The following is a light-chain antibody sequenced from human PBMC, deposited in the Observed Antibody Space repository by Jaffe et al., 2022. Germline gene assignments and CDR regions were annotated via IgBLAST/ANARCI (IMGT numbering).Light chain of an antibody. CDR1: SSNIGNNY. CDR2: ENN. Sequence: QSVLTQPPSVSAAPGQKVTISCSGSSSNIGNNYVSWYQQLPGTAPKLLIYENNKRPSGIPDRFSGSKSGTSATLGITGLQTGDEADYYCGTWDSSLSAEWVFGGGTKLTVL. J-gene: IGLJ3*02. V-gene: IGLV1-51*02. CDR3: GTWDSSLSAEWV.